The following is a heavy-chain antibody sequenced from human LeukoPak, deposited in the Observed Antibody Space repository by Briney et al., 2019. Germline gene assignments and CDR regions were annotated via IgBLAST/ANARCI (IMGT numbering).Heavy chain of an antibody. J-gene: IGHJ4*02. D-gene: IGHD3-22*01. CDR3: ARGYYYDSSGYQY. V-gene: IGHV1-2*02. CDR1: GYTFTGYY. Sequence: GASVKVSFKASGYTFTGYYMHWVRQAPGQGLEWMGWINPNSGGTNYAQKFQGRVTMTRDTSISTAYMELSRLRSDDTAVYYCARGYYYDSSGYQYWGQGTLVTVSS. CDR2: INPNSGGT.